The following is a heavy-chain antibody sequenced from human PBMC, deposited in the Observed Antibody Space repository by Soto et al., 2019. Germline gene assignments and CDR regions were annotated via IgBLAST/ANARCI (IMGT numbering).Heavy chain of an antibody. CDR2: IYSGGST. V-gene: IGHV3-53*01. J-gene: IGHJ3*02. CDR1: GFTVSSNY. CDR3: ASGRVTAIGRYDAFDI. D-gene: IGHD2-21*02. Sequence: GGSLRLSCAASGFTVSSNYMSWVRQAPGKGLEWVSVIYSGGSTYYADSVKGRFTISRDNSKNTLYLQMNSLRAEDTAVYYCASGRVTAIGRYDAFDIWGQGTMVTV.